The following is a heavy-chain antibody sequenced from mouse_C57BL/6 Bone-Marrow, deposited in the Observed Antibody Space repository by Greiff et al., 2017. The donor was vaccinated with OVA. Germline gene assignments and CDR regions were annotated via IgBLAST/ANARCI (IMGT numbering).Heavy chain of an antibody. V-gene: IGHV1-62-2*01. Sequence: VQLQQSGAELVKPGASVKLSCKASGYNFTAYPIHWVKQRSGQGLEWIGWFYPGSGSIKYNEKFKDKATLTADTSSSTVYMELSSLTSEDSAVYFCARHEVRGVSGKRYFDVWGTGTTVTVSS. D-gene: IGHD2-1*01. CDR2: FYPGSGSI. CDR1: GYNFTAYP. J-gene: IGHJ1*03. CDR3: ARHEVRGVSGKRYFDV.